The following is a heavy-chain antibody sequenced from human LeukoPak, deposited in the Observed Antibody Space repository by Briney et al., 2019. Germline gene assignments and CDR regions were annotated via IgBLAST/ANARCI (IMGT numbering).Heavy chain of an antibody. Sequence: SETLSLTCAVSGDSVSSADYSWSWIRRPPGKGLEWVGQISNSGSTYYNPSLKSRATISLDRSKEQFSLKLTSMTAADTAVYYCARNNSHYGLDVWGPGTTVTVSS. CDR1: GDSVSSADYS. CDR2: ISNSGST. J-gene: IGHJ6*02. V-gene: IGHV4-30-2*01. CDR3: ARNNSHYGLDV. D-gene: IGHD1/OR15-1a*01.